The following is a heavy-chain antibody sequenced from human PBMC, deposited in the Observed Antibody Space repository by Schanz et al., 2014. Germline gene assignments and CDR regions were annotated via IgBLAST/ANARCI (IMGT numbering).Heavy chain of an antibody. CDR2: VYATGRT. V-gene: IGHV4-4*07. J-gene: IGHJ5*02. CDR1: GASVRSFY. Sequence: QVQLQESGPGLVKPSETLSLTCAVSGASVRSFYWSWIRHPAGKGLDWIGHVYATGRTKYNPSLKSLVTMSVDTSQKQISVKLTSGTAADTAVYYCARTLVNGSRKWFVPWGPGTQVTVSS. CDR3: ARTLVNGSRKWFVP. D-gene: IGHD3-10*01.